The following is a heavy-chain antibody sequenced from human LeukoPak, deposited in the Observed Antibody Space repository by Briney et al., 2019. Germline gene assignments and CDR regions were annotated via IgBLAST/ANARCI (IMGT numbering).Heavy chain of an antibody. D-gene: IGHD6-13*01. CDR3: ARAKQLVKRYFDL. CDR1: GFTFGDYA. V-gene: IGHV4-59*01. CDR2: IYYSGST. J-gene: IGHJ2*01. Sequence: GSLRLSCTASGFTFGDYAMSWIRQPPGKGLEWIGYIYYSGSTNYNPSLKSRVTISVDTSKNQFSLKLSSVTAADTAVYYCARAKQLVKRYFDLWGRGTLVTVSS.